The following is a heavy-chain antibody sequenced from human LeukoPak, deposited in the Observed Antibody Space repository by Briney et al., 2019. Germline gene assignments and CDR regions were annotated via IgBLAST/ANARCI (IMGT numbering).Heavy chain of an antibody. J-gene: IGHJ4*02. CDR1: GFILSDYY. CDR2: ITISGTYI. V-gene: IGHV3-11*06. CDR3: ARDLSATARAYDY. Sequence: GGSLRLSCAASGFILSDYYMNWVRQAPGKGLEWVSFITISGTYITYADSVKGRFTISRDNAKNSLYLQMNSLRAEDTAVYYCARDLSATARAYDYWGQGTLVAVSS. D-gene: IGHD2-21*02.